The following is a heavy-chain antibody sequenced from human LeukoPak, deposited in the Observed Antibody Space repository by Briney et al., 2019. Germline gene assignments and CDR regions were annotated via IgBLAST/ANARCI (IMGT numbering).Heavy chain of an antibody. V-gene: IGHV3-23*01. D-gene: IGHD3-3*01. Sequence: GGSLRLSCAASGFTFSIYAMNWVRQAPGKGLEWVSSISANGGETHYADSVKGRFTISRDDSKNTLYLQINNPRVEDTAVHYCAKRYYDFPLDYWGQGTLVTVSS. CDR1: GFTFSIYA. CDR2: ISANGGET. CDR3: AKRYYDFPLDY. J-gene: IGHJ4*02.